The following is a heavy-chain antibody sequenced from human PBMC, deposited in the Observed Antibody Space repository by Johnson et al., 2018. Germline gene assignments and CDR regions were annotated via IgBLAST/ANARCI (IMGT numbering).Heavy chain of an antibody. D-gene: IGHD3-9*01. Sequence: QVQLVQSGGGVVQXGRSLRLXCAASGFTFSSYAMHWVRQAPGKGLEWVAVISYDGSNKYYEDSVKGRFTNSRDNSKNTRYLQMNRLRAEDTAVYYCARDPYFDTGYYYYYMDVWGKGTTVTVSS. J-gene: IGHJ6*03. CDR1: GFTFSSYA. V-gene: IGHV3-30-3*01. CDR3: ARDPYFDTGYYYYYMDV. CDR2: ISYDGSNK.